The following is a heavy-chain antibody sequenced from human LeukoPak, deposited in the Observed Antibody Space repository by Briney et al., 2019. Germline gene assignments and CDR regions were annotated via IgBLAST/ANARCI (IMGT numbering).Heavy chain of an antibody. CDR2: IIPIFGTA. D-gene: IGHD3-3*01. CDR1: GGTFSSYA. Sequence: GASVKVPCKASGGTFSSYAISWVRQAPGQGLEWMGGIIPIFGTANYAQKFQGRVTITTDESTSTAYMELSSLRSEDTAVYYCARYYDFWSGYLFDPWGQGTLVTVSS. V-gene: IGHV1-69*05. CDR3: ARYYDFWSGYLFDP. J-gene: IGHJ5*02.